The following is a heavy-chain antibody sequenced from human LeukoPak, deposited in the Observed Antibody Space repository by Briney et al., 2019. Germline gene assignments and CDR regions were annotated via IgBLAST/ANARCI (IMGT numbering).Heavy chain of an antibody. CDR2: IYNSGST. Sequence: SETLSLTCAVSGGSISSGGYSWNWIRQPPGKGLEWIGYIYNSGSTSYNPSLKSRVTISVDTSKNQFSLKLSSVTAADTAVYYCARRSSIVGATLAWGQGTLVTVSS. D-gene: IGHD1-26*01. J-gene: IGHJ5*02. CDR3: ARRSSIVGATLA. V-gene: IGHV4-30-4*07. CDR1: GGSISSGGYS.